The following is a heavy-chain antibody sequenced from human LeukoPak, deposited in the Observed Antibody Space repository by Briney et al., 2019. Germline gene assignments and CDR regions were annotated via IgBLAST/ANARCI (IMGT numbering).Heavy chain of an antibody. Sequence: GGSLRLSCAASGFTFSSYAMHWVRQAPGRGLEWVAVISYDGSNKYYADSVKGRFTISRDNSKNTLYLQMNSLRAEDTAVYYCATGYCSGDGCRKDYWGQGTLVTVSS. CDR3: ATGYCSGDGCRKDY. V-gene: IGHV3-30*04. J-gene: IGHJ4*02. CDR1: GFTFSSYA. CDR2: ISYDGSNK. D-gene: IGHD2-15*01.